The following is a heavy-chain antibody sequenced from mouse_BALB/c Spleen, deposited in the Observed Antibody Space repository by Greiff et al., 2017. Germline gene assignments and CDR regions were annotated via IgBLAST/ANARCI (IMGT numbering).Heavy chain of an antibody. Sequence: QVQLQQSGAELVKPGASVKLSCKASGYTFTSYDINWVRQRPEQGLEWIGWIFPGDGSTKYNEKFKGKATLTTDKSSSTAYMQLSRLTSEDYAVYFCGIYYYGSSWVDYWGQGTSVTVSS. CDR3: GIYYYGSSWVDY. J-gene: IGHJ4*01. V-gene: IGHV1-85*01. CDR2: IFPGDGST. CDR1: GYTFTSYD. D-gene: IGHD1-1*01.